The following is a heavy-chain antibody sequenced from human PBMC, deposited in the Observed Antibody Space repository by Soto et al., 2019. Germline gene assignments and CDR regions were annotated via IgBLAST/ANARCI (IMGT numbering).Heavy chain of an antibody. D-gene: IGHD3-10*01. J-gene: IGHJ4*02. CDR2: ISTYTGNT. V-gene: IGHV1-18*01. CDR3: VRDVSVSSVSFGGY. CDR1: GYTFDSYG. Sequence: QVQLVQSGPELKKPGAAVRVSCKASGYTFDSYGLSWVRQAPGQGLEWMGWISTYTGNTDYPQRFQGRVTMDTDTSTSTAYLDLRRLTSDDTAVYYCVRDVSVSSVSFGGYWGQGTLVTVSS.